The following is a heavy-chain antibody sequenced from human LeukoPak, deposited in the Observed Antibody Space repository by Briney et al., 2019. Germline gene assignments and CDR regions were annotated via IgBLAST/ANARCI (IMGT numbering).Heavy chain of an antibody. CDR3: AKDRTSGGSCFDS. CDR2: IRFDGSEK. V-gene: IGHV3-30*02. J-gene: IGHJ4*02. D-gene: IGHD6-13*01. CDR1: GFTFSNYG. Sequence: GGSLRLSCAASGFTFSNYGMHWVRQAPGRGLEWVALIRFDGSEKYYADSVKGRFTISRDNSKNTFYLQMNSLRAEDTAVYYCAKDRTSGGSCFDSWGPGTLVTVSS.